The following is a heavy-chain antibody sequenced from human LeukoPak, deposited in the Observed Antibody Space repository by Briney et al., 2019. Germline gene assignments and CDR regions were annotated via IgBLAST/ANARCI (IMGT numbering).Heavy chain of an antibody. J-gene: IGHJ3*02. D-gene: IGHD6-6*01. CDR3: ARDSSSSSDAFDI. V-gene: IGHV1-2*02. CDR1: GYTFTGYY. CDR2: INPNSGGT. Sequence: ASVKVSCKASGYTFTGYYMHWVRQAPGQGLEWMGWINPNSGGTNYAQKFQGRVTMTRDTSISTAYMELSRLRSDDTAVYYCARDSSSSSDAFDIWGQGTMVTVSS.